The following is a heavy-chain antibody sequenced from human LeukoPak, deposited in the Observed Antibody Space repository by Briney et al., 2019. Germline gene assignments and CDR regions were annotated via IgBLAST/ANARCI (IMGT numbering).Heavy chain of an antibody. V-gene: IGHV1-69*04. Sequence: SVKVSCKASGGTFSSYAISWVRQAPGQGLEWMGRIIPILGIASYAQKFQGRVTITADKSTSTAYMELSSLRSEDTAVYYCARGGSSSWYEIYYFDYWGQGTLVTVSS. D-gene: IGHD6-13*01. CDR3: ARGGSSSWYEIYYFDY. CDR2: IIPILGIA. CDR1: GGTFSSYA. J-gene: IGHJ4*02.